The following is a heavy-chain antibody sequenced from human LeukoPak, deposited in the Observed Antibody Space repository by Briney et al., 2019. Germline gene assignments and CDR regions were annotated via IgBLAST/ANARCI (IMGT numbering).Heavy chain of an antibody. CDR1: GFTFSSDS. CDR2: ISSSSSYI. V-gene: IGHV3-21*01. D-gene: IGHD3-3*01. J-gene: IGHJ4*02. CDR3: ARGRVVAYFDY. Sequence: VGSLRLSCAASGFTFSSDSVDWVRQAPGKGLEWVSSISSSSSYIYYADSVKGRFTISSDNAKNSLYLQMNGLRAEDTAVYYCARGRVVAYFDYWGQGTLVTVAS.